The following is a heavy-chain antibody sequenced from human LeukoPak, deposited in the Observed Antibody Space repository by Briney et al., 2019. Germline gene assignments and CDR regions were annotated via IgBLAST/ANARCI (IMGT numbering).Heavy chain of an antibody. J-gene: IGHJ4*02. D-gene: IGHD3-22*01. CDR2: ISSSSSYI. Sequence: PGGSLRLSCAASGFTFSSYSMNWVRQAPGKGLEWVSSISSSSSYIYYADSVKGRFTISRDNAKNSLYLQMNSLRAEDTAVYYCARERDYYDSSGYGMFYGYWGQGTLVTVSS. CDR1: GFTFSSYS. V-gene: IGHV3-21*01. CDR3: ARERDYYDSSGYGMFYGY.